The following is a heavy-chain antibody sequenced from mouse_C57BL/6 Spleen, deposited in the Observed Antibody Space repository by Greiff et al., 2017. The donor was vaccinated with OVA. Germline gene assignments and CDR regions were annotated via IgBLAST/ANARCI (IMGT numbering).Heavy chain of an antibody. J-gene: IGHJ1*03. V-gene: IGHV10-1*01. Sequence: EVMLVESGGGLVQPKGSLKLSCAASGFSFNTYAMNWVRQAPGKGLEWVARIRSKSNNYATYSADSVKDRFTISRDDSESMLYLQMNNLKTEDTAMYYCVRQKVYLDVWGTGTTVTVSS. CDR1: GFSFNTYA. CDR2: IRSKSNNYAT. CDR3: VRQKVYLDV.